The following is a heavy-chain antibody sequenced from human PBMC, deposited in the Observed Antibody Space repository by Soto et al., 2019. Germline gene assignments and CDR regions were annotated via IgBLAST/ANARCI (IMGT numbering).Heavy chain of an antibody. V-gene: IGHV3-53*01. CDR3: ASSSGSYYDILTGYYHYYGMDV. Sequence: GGSLRLSCAASGFTVSSNYMSWVRQAPGKGLEWVSVIYSGGSTYYADSVKGRFTISRDNSKNTLYLQMNSLRAEDTAVYYCASSSGSYYDILTGYYHYYGMDVWGQGTTVTVSS. CDR1: GFTVSSNY. D-gene: IGHD3-9*01. CDR2: IYSGGST. J-gene: IGHJ6*02.